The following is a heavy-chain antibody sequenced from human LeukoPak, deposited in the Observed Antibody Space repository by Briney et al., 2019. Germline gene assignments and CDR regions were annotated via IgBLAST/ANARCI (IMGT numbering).Heavy chain of an antibody. CDR1: GFIFSNYA. CDR3: ARVLQGSRSNWFDP. V-gene: IGHV3-23*01. D-gene: IGHD2/OR15-2a*01. CDR2: MSGSGGST. J-gene: IGHJ5*02. Sequence: GGSLRLSSAASGFIFSNYAMTWVRQAPGKGLEWVSVMSGSGGSTYYADSVKGRFTISRDKSRNTLYLEMNSLRAEDTAVYYCARVLQGSRSNWFDPWGQGTLVTVSS.